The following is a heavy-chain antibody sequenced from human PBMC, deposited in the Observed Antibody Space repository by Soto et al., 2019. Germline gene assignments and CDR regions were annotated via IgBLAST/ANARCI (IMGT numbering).Heavy chain of an antibody. CDR2: IYPSDSTT. D-gene: IGHD4-17*01. CDR1: GYSLTNYW. Sequence: GESLKISCKGSGYSLTNYWIAWVRQMPGKGLEYMGIIYPSDSTTRYSPSFQGQVTISADKSISTAYLQWNSLKASDTAMYYCARHGFYGDYSSNYFDPWGQGTLVTVSS. CDR3: ARHGFYGDYSSNYFDP. V-gene: IGHV5-51*01. J-gene: IGHJ5*02.